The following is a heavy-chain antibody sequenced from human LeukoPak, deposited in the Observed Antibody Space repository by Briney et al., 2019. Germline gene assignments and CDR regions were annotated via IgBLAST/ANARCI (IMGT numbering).Heavy chain of an antibody. D-gene: IGHD6-6*01. V-gene: IGHV1-2*02. CDR3: ASGGLYTSSSWGAEDY. CDR1: GYTFTGFY. Sequence: ASVKVSCKASGYTFTGFYMHWVRQAPGQGLEWMGWINPNNGGTNYAQKFQGRVTMTRDTSISIAYMELSRLRSDDTAVYYCASGGLYTSSSWGAEDYWGQGTLVTVSS. J-gene: IGHJ4*02. CDR2: INPNNGGT.